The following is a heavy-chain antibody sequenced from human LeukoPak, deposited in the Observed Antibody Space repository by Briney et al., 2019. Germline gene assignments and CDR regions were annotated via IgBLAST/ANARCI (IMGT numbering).Heavy chain of an antibody. J-gene: IGHJ3*02. Sequence: GGSLRLSCAASGFTFSSYGMHWVRQAPGKGLEWVAVIWYDGSNKYYADSVKGRFTISRDNSKNTLYLQMNSLRAEDTAVYYCARDPRIVGAIRRTSDSAFDIWGQGTMVTVSS. D-gene: IGHD1-26*01. CDR2: IWYDGSNK. V-gene: IGHV3-33*01. CDR1: GFTFSSYG. CDR3: ARDPRIVGAIRRTSDSAFDI.